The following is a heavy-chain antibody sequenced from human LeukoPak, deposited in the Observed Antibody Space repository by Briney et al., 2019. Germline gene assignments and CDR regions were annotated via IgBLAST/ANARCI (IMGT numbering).Heavy chain of an antibody. Sequence: ASVNVSCKASGYTFTGYYMHWVRQAPGQGLEWMGWISPNSGGTNYARKFQGRVTMTRDTSISTAYMELSRLRSDDTAVYYCARDLGAVAGQFWFDPWGQGTLVTVSS. J-gene: IGHJ5*02. CDR1: GYTFTGYY. CDR3: ARDLGAVAGQFWFDP. V-gene: IGHV1-2*02. D-gene: IGHD6-19*01. CDR2: ISPNSGGT.